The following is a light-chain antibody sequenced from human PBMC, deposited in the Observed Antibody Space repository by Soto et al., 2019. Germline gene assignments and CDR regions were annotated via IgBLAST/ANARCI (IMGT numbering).Light chain of an antibody. CDR1: SSDVGHYNF. CDR3: SSYAGGYPVL. J-gene: IGLJ2*01. CDR2: DVN. Sequence: QSALTQPRSVSGSPGQSVTISCTGISSDVGHYNFVSLYQKYPGKAPKLVLYDVNKRPSGVPGRFSGSKSGNTASLTVSGLQSDDEADYYCSSYAGGYPVLFGGGTQLTVL. V-gene: IGLV2-11*01.